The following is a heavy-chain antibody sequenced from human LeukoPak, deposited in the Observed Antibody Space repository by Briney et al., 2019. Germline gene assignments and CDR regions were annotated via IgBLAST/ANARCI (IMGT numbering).Heavy chain of an antibody. J-gene: IGHJ4*02. CDR3: ARDPVRSYYDFWSGYYSY. CDR1: GYTFTSYG. CDR2: ISAYNGNT. Sequence: ASVKVSCKASGYTFTSYGISWVRQARGQGLEWMGWISAYNGNTNYAQKLQGRVTMTTDTSTSTAYMELRSLRSDDTAVYYCARDPVRSYYDFWSGYYSYWGQGTLVTVSS. V-gene: IGHV1-18*01. D-gene: IGHD3-3*01.